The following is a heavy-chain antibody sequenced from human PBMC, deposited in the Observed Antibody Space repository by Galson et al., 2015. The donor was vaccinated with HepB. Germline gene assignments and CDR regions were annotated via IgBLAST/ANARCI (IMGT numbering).Heavy chain of an antibody. CDR3: AKSSGDFDWLLSSYYFDY. D-gene: IGHD3-9*01. J-gene: IGHJ4*02. Sequence: SLRLSCAASGFTFSSYAMSWVRQAPGKGLEWVSAISGSGGSTYYADSVKGRFTISRDNSKNTLYLQMNSLRAEDTAVYYCAKSSGDFDWLLSSYYFDYWGQGTLVTVSS. CDR1: GFTFSSYA. CDR2: ISGSGGST. V-gene: IGHV3-23*01.